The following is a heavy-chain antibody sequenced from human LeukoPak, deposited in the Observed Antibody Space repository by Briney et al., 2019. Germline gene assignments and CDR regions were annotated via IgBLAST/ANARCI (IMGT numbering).Heavy chain of an antibody. D-gene: IGHD3-10*01. J-gene: IGHJ6*02. CDR2: IYYSGST. CDR1: GGSISSGGYY. CDR3: ATDHITMVRGVTHTRGYYYGMDV. V-gene: IGHV4-31*03. Sequence: SETLSLTCTVSGGSISSGGYYWSWIRQHPGKGLEWIGYIYYSGSTYYNPSLKSRVTISVDTSKNQFSLKLSSVTAADTAVYYCATDHITMVRGVTHTRGYYYGMDVWGQGTTVTVSS.